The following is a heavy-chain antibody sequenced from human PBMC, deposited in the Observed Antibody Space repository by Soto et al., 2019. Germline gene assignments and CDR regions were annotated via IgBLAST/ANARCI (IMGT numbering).Heavy chain of an antibody. CDR3: ASYLDYYDSSGYYDARAFDI. D-gene: IGHD3-22*01. V-gene: IGHV1-69*06. Sequence: SVKVSRKASGGTFSSYAISWVRQAPGQELEWMGGIIPIFGTAGCAQKFQGRVTIAADKSTSTAYMELSSLRSEDTAVYYCASYLDYYDSSGYYDARAFDIWGQGTMVTVSS. CDR1: GGTFSSYA. CDR2: IIPIFGTA. J-gene: IGHJ3*02.